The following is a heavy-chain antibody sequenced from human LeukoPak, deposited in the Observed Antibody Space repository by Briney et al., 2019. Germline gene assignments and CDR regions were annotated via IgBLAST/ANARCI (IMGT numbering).Heavy chain of an antibody. J-gene: IGHJ4*02. CDR1: GYSITSAYY. D-gene: IGHD3-16*01. V-gene: IGHV4-38-2*02. CDR2: LYHSGGT. CDR3: ARGLGPL. Sequence: SETLSLTCTVSGYSITSAYYWGWIRQPPGKGLEWIGSLYHSGGTYYSPSLKSRVTISVDTSKNQFSLKLSSVTAADTAVYYCARGLGPLWGQGTLVTVSS.